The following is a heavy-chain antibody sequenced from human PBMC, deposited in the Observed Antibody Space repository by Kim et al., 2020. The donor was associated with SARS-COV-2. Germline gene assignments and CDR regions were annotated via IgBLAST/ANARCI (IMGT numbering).Heavy chain of an antibody. Sequence: TANYAPKFQGRVTITADESTSTAYMELSSLRSEDTAVYYCARELDYYFDYWGQGTLVTVSS. V-gene: IGHV1-69*01. CDR3: ARELDYYFDY. CDR2: TA. D-gene: IGHD3-3*02. J-gene: IGHJ4*02.